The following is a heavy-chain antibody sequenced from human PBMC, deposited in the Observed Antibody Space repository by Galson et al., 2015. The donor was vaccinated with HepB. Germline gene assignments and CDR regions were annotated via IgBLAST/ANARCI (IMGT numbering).Heavy chain of an antibody. J-gene: IGHJ5*02. Sequence: SVKVSCKASGYTFTSCAMHWVRQAPGQRLEWMGWINAGNGNTKYSQKFQGRVTITRDTSASTAYMELSSLRSEDTAVYYCARAPTGYCSSTSCSGWFDPWGQGTLVTVSS. D-gene: IGHD2-2*01. V-gene: IGHV1-3*01. CDR1: GYTFTSCA. CDR2: INAGNGNT. CDR3: ARAPTGYCSSTSCSGWFDP.